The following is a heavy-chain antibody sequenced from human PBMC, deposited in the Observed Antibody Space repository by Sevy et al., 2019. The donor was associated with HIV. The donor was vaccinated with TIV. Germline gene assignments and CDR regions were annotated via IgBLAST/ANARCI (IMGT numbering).Heavy chain of an antibody. D-gene: IGHD5-12*01. CDR2: ISSSSSYI. Sequence: GGSLRLSCAASGFTFSSYSMNWARQAPGKGLEWVSSISSSSSYIYYADSVKGRFTISRDNAKNSLYLQMNSLRAEDTAVYYCARVGYGGQRGYFDYWGQGTLVTVSS. CDR3: ARVGYGGQRGYFDY. CDR1: GFTFSSYS. J-gene: IGHJ4*02. V-gene: IGHV3-21*01.